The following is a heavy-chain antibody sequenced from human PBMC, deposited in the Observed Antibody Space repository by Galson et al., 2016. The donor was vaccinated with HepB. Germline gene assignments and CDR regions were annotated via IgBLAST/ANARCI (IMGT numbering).Heavy chain of an antibody. CDR2: IYWNDDK. CDR1: GFSLSTSGVG. J-gene: IGHJ3*02. D-gene: IGHD3-10*01. Sequence: PALVKPTQTLTLTCTFSGFSLSTSGVGVGWIRQPPGKALEWLALIYWNDDKRYSPSLKSRLTITKDTSKNQVVLTMTKLDPVDTATYFCARWAGANYYASGAQVVFDIWGQGTMVTVSS. CDR3: ARWAGANYYASGAQVVFDI. V-gene: IGHV2-5*01.